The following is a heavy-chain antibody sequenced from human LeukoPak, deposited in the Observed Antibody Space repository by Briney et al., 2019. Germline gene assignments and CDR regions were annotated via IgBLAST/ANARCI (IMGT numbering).Heavy chain of an antibody. V-gene: IGHV1-69*05. D-gene: IGHD5-24*01. Sequence: SVKVSCKASGGTFSSYAISWVRQAPGQGLEWMGRIIPIFGTANYAQKFQGRVTITTDESTSTAYMELSSLRSEDTAVYYCARGGDGYNSWFDPWGQGTLVTVPS. CDR3: ARGGDGYNSWFDP. J-gene: IGHJ5*02. CDR1: GGTFSSYA. CDR2: IIPIFGTA.